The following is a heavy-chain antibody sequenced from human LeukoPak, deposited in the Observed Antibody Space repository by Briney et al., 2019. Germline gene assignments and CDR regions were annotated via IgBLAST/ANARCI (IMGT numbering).Heavy chain of an antibody. V-gene: IGHV4-39*07. D-gene: IGHD6-13*01. J-gene: IGHJ4*02. CDR2: INHSGST. CDR3: ASGIDPYSCSPPSLH. CDR1: GGSISSSYYY. Sequence: SETLSLTCTVSGGSISSSYYYWSWIRQPPGKGLEWIGEINHSGSTNYNPSLKSRVTISVDTSKNQFSLKLSSVTAAGTAVYYCASGIDPYSCSPPSLHWGQGTLVTVSS.